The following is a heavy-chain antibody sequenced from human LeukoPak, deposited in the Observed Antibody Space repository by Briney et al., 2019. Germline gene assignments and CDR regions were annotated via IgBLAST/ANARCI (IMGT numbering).Heavy chain of an antibody. CDR2: INNSGTDT. CDR1: GFTFSSYA. J-gene: IGHJ4*02. CDR3: AAAVNTGSAEHY. D-gene: IGHD4-17*01. V-gene: IGHV3-23*01. Sequence: GGSLRLSCAASGFTFSSYAMTWVRQAPGKGLEWVSSINNSGTDTYYEDSVKGRFTISRDNSKNTLFLHINSLSAEDTAVYYCAAAVNTGSAEHYWVQGTLVTVSS.